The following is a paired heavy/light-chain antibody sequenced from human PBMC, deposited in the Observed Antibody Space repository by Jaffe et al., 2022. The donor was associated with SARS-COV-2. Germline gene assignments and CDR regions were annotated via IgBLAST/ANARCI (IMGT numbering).Light chain of an antibody. J-gene: IGLJ2*01. CDR2: DVF. V-gene: IGLV2-11*01. CDR3: YSYAGNYNLI. CDR1: SSDIGAYDF. Sequence: QSALTQPRSVSGSPGQSVAISCTGTSSDIGAYDFVSWYQQHPGRAPKLIIYDVFKRPSGVPDRFSGSKSGNTASLTVYGLQTEDEADYYCYSYAGNYNLIFGGGTKLTVL.
Heavy chain of an antibody. D-gene: IGHD3-22*01. V-gene: IGHV3-49*03. CDR1: GFTFDAFA. J-gene: IGHJ4*02. Sequence: EVQVVESGGDLVQPGRSLRLSCSVSGFTFDAFAMSWFRQAPGRGLEWLGFIRSRHYGATTEYAASVKGRFTISRDDSSSIAYLQMNNLKSEDTAVYFCSRGLGNLLIAVMDYWGQGTRVTVSA. CDR3: SRGLGNLLIAVMDY. CDR2: IRSRHYGATT.